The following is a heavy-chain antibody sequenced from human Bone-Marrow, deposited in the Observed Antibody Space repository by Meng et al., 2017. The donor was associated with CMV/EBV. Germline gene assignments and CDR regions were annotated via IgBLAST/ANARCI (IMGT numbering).Heavy chain of an antibody. V-gene: IGHV1-18*01. J-gene: IGHJ4*02. CDR1: GYTFSTYE. Sequence: ASVKVSCKASGYTFSTYEINWVRQATGQGLEWMGWISCDSGDRRYAQKFQGRLTLTTDTARRTAYMEMGGLTSDDTAVYYCARGGRGERDYYLEHWGQGTLVTVSS. CDR2: ISCDSGDR. D-gene: IGHD3-16*01. CDR3: ARGGRGERDYYLEH.